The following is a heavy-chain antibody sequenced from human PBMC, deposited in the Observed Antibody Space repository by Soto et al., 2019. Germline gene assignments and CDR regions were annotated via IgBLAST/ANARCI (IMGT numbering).Heavy chain of an antibody. Sequence: QVQLVQSGAEVKKPGSSVKVSCKASGGTFSSYTISWVRQAPGQGLEWMGRIIPILGIANYAQKFQGRVTITADKSTSTAYMELSSLRSEDTAVYYCASIPYDSRSYYYYGMDVWGQGTMVTVSS. CDR3: ASIPYDSRSYYYYGMDV. CDR2: IIPILGIA. D-gene: IGHD3-22*01. V-gene: IGHV1-69*02. CDR1: GGTFSSYT. J-gene: IGHJ6*02.